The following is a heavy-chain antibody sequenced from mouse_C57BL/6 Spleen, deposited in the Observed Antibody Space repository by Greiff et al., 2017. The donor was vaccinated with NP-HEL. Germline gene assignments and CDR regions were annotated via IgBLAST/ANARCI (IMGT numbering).Heavy chain of an antibody. CDR2: IDPANGNT. CDR1: GFNIKNTY. Sequence: VQLQQSVAELVRPGASVKLSCTASGFNIKNTYMHWVKQRPEQGLEWIGRIDPANGNTKYAPKFQGKATITADTSSNTAYLQLSSLTSEDTAIYYCARPPLVPYYGSSYYAMDYWGQGTSVTVSS. V-gene: IGHV14-3*01. D-gene: IGHD1-1*01. CDR3: ARPPLVPYYGSSYYAMDY. J-gene: IGHJ4*01.